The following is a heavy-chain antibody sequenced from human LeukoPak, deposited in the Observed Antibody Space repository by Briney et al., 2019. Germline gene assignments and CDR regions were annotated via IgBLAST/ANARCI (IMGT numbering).Heavy chain of an antibody. CDR2: ISYGGSNK. CDR1: GFTFSSYG. D-gene: IGHD2-21*02. V-gene: IGHV3-30*18. CDR3: AKDRPVAYCGGDCYSNWFDP. J-gene: IGHJ5*02. Sequence: GRSLRLSCAASGFTFSSYGMHWIRQPPGKGLEWVAVISYGGSNKYYADSVKGRITISRDNSKNTPYLQINILTAETTAYYYCAKDRPVAYCGGDCYSNWFDPWGQGTLVTVSS.